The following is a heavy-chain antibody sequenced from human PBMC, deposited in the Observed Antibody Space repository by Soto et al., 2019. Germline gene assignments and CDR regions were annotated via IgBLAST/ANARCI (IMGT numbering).Heavy chain of an antibody. V-gene: IGHV4-59*08. CDR1: GGSISSYY. Sequence: SETLSLTCTVSGGSISSYYWSWIRQPPGKGLEWIGYIYYSGSTNYNPSLKSRVTISVDTSKNQFSLKLSSVTAADTAVYYCARVEPYYDILTGYYGNWFDPWGQGTLVTVSS. CDR3: ARVEPYYDILTGYYGNWFDP. J-gene: IGHJ5*02. CDR2: IYYSGST. D-gene: IGHD3-9*01.